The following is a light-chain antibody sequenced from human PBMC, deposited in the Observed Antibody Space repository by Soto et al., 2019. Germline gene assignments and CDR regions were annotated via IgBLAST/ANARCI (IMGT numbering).Light chain of an antibody. J-gene: IGLJ2*01. CDR3: SSYAGSRGLV. V-gene: IGLV2-14*01. CDR2: EVT. CDR1: SSDVGGYNY. Sequence: QSALTQPASVSGSPGQSITISCTGTSSDVGGYNYVSWYQQHPGKAPKLMIYEVTNRPSGVSNRFSGSKSGNTASLTISGLQAEDEADYYCSSYAGSRGLVFGGGTKVTVL.